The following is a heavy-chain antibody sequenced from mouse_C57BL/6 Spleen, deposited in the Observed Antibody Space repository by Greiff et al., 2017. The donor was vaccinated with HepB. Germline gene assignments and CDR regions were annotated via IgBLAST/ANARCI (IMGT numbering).Heavy chain of an antibody. CDR2: IYPGSGST. CDR3: ARSYYDYDEGTSYAMDY. V-gene: IGHV1-55*01. J-gene: IGHJ4*01. Sequence: QVQLQQSGAELVKPGASVKMSCKASGYTFTSYWITWVKQRPGQGLEWIGDIYPGSGSTNYNEKFKSKATLTVDTSSSTAYMQLSSLTSEDSAVYYCARSYYDYDEGTSYAMDYWGQGTSVTVSS. CDR1: GYTFTSYW. D-gene: IGHD2-4*01.